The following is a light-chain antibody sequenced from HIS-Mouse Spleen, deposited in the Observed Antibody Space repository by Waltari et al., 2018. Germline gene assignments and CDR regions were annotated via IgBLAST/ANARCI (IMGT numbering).Light chain of an antibody. Sequence: QSVLTQPPSVSGAPGQRVTIPCTGSSPNIGAGYAAHWYQPLPGTAPKLLLYGNSNRPSGVPDRFSGSKSGTSASLAITGLQAEDEAEYYCQSYDSSLREVFGGGTKLTVL. J-gene: IGLJ2*01. CDR3: QSYDSSLREV. CDR1: SPNIGAGYA. CDR2: GNS. V-gene: IGLV1-40*01.